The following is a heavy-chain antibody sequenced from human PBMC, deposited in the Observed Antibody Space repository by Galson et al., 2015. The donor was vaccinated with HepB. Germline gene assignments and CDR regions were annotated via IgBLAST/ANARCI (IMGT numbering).Heavy chain of an antibody. Sequence: SLRLSCAASGFTFDDYGMSWVRQAPGKGLEWVSGINWNGGSTGYADSVKGRFTISRDNAKNSLYLQMNSLRAEDTALYYCARDGTLGYCSGGSCYSDYWGQGTLVTVSS. V-gene: IGHV3-20*04. CDR3: ARDGTLGYCSGGSCYSDY. D-gene: IGHD2-15*01. CDR1: GFTFDDYG. J-gene: IGHJ4*02. CDR2: INWNGGST.